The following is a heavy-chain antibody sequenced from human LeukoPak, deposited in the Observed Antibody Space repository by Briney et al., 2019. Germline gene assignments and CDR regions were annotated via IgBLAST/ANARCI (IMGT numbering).Heavy chain of an antibody. Sequence: GGSLRLSCAASGFTFSSYAMSWVRQAPGKGLEWVSVSSGNDDSTYYADSVKGRFTISRDNSKNTLFLQMNSLRAEDTAVYYCAKVVGYNYYYGMDVWGQGTTVTVSS. J-gene: IGHJ6*02. D-gene: IGHD2-15*01. CDR3: AKVVGYNYYYGMDV. CDR1: GFTFSSYA. V-gene: IGHV3-23*01. CDR2: SSGNDDST.